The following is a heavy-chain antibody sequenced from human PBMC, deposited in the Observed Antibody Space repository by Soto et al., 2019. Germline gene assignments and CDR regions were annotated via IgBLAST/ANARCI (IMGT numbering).Heavy chain of an antibody. CDR2: ISAYNGNT. Sequence: ASVKVSCKASGYTFTSYGISWVRQAPGQGLEWMGWISAYNGNTNYAQKFQGRVTMTTDTSTSTAYMELGSLGSDDTAVYYCARDTWRGRDGYNFVYWGQGTLVTVSS. V-gene: IGHV1-18*04. J-gene: IGHJ4*02. D-gene: IGHD5-12*01. CDR3: ARDTWRGRDGYNFVY. CDR1: GYTFTSYG.